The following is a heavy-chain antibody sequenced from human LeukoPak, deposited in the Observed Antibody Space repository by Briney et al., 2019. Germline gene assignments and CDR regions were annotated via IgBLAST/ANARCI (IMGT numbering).Heavy chain of an antibody. V-gene: IGHV3-7*03. J-gene: IGHJ1*01. CDR1: EFTFSDYY. CDR2: IKQDGSQI. CDR3: ARGIYDTDSLGLYFDH. Sequence: GGSLRLSCAASEFTFSDYYMSWVRQAPGKGLEWLANIKQDGSQIYYVDSVKGRFTTSRDNAKYSLYLQMNSLRAEDTAVYYCARGIYDTDSLGLYFDHWGQGTLVTVSS. D-gene: IGHD3-16*01.